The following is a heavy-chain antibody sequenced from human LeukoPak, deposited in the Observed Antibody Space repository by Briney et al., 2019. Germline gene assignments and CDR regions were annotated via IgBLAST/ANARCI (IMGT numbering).Heavy chain of an antibody. CDR2: IIAYNGNT. CDR1: GYTFTSYV. Sequence: GASVKVSCKASGYTFTSYVISWVRPAPGQRLGWMGWIIAYNGNTNYAQKLQGRVTTTTDTSTSTAYLELRGLRSDDTAVYYCARTAPPYYYDSSGYHSPFDYWGQGTLVTVSS. J-gene: IGHJ4*02. V-gene: IGHV1-18*01. CDR3: ARTAPPYYYDSSGYHSPFDY. D-gene: IGHD3-22*01.